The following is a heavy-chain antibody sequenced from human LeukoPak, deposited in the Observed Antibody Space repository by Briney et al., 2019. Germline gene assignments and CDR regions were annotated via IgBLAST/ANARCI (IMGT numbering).Heavy chain of an antibody. CDR3: ARDNIRGRKGIAAAGGYY. CDR2: IIPIFGTA. Sequence: SVKVSCKASGGTFSSYAISWVRQAPGQGLEWMGGIIPIFGTANYAQKFQGRVTVTADESTSTAYMDLSSLTSEDTAVYYCARDNIRGRKGIAAAGGYYWGQGTLVTVSS. CDR1: GGTFSSYA. V-gene: IGHV1-69*13. D-gene: IGHD6-13*01. J-gene: IGHJ4*02.